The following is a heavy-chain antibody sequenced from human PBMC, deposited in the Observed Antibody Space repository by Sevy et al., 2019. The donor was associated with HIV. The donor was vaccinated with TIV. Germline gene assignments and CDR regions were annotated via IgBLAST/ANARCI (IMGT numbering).Heavy chain of an antibody. CDR1: DDSVSSDNYY. D-gene: IGHD4-4*01. CDR3: ARLSAVSRSYNFDY. Sequence: SDTLSLTCTVSDDSVSSDNYYWSWIRQPPGKGLEWIGYMFYRGSTNYNPSLKSRVTISVDTSKNQFSLKLNSVTAADTAVYYCARLSAVSRSYNFDYWGQGTLVTVSS. J-gene: IGHJ4*02. CDR2: MFYRGST. V-gene: IGHV4-61*01.